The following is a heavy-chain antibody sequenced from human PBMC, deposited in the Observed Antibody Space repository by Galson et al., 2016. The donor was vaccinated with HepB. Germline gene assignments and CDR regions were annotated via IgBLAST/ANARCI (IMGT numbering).Heavy chain of an antibody. V-gene: IGHV1-18*01. CDR1: GYPFTTNG. D-gene: IGHD5-24*01. CDR3: ARDRDRSLDY. J-gene: IGHJ4*02. CDR2: ISAHNGDT. Sequence: SVKVSCKASGYPFTTNGITWVRQAPGQGLEWMGWISAHNGDTNSPQKFQGRVTLTTDTSTRTAYMELRSLTSDDTAAYYCARDRDRSLDYWGQGTLVTVSS.